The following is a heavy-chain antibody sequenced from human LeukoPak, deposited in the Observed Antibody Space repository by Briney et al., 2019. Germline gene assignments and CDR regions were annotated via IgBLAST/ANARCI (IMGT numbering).Heavy chain of an antibody. CDR3: ARGGEEGDYYGLVY. Sequence: GASVKVSCEASGYTFTNYGISWVRQAPGQGLEWMGWISAYNGNTNYAQKVQGRVTMTTDTSTSTAHMELRSLRSDDTAVYYCARGGEEGDYYGLVYWGQGTLVTVSS. D-gene: IGHD3-10*01. J-gene: IGHJ4*02. CDR1: GYTFTNYG. V-gene: IGHV1-18*04. CDR2: ISAYNGNT.